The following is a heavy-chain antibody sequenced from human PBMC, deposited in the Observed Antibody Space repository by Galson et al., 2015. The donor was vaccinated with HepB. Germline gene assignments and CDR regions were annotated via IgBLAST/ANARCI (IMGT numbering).Heavy chain of an antibody. CDR2: IYHSGST. Sequence: SETLSLTCAVSGGSISSSNWWSWVRQPPGKGLEWIGEIYHSGSTNYNPSLKSRVTISVDKSKNQFSLKLSSVTAADTAVYYCARVRDYYDSSGYYRGGVFDYWGQGTLVTVSS. CDR3: ARVRDYYDSSGYYRGGVFDY. CDR1: GGSISSSNW. D-gene: IGHD3-22*01. V-gene: IGHV4-4*02. J-gene: IGHJ4*02.